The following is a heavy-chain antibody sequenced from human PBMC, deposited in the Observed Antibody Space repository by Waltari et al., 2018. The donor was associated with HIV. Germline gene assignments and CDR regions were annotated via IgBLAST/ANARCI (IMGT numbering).Heavy chain of an antibody. J-gene: IGHJ1*01. D-gene: IGHD4-17*01. CDR3: AKPSYGGNSEYFQH. CDR2: ISGSGGST. V-gene: IGHV3-23*01. Sequence: QAPGKGLEWVSAISGSGGSTYYADSVKGRFTISRDNSKNTLYLQMNSLRAEDTAVYYCAKPSYGGNSEYFQHWGQGTLVTVSS.